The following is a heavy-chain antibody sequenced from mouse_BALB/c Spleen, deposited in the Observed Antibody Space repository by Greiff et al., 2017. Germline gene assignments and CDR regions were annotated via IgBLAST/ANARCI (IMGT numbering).Heavy chain of an antibody. CDR3: ARGGETMITDYAMDY. D-gene: IGHD2-4*01. CDR2: ISDGGSYT. V-gene: IGHV5-4*02. J-gene: IGHJ4*01. Sequence: EVMLVESGGGLVKPGGSLKLSCAASGFTFSDYYMYWVRQTPEKRLEWVATISDGGSYTYYPDSVKGRFTISRDNAKNTLYLEMSSLRSEDTAMYYCARGGETMITDYAMDYWGQGTSVTVSS. CDR1: GFTFSDYY.